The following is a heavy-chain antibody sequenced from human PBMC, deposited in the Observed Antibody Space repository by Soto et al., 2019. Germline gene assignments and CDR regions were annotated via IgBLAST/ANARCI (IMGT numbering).Heavy chain of an antibody. CDR1: GGSISSYY. D-gene: IGHD5-12*01. CDR2: IYYSGST. CDR3: ARAGYSGYDYFDY. J-gene: IGHJ4*02. Sequence: SETLSLTCTVSGGSISSYYWSWIRQPPGKGLEWIGYIYYSGSTNYNPSLKSRVTISVDTSKNQFSLKLSSVTAADTAVYYCARAGYSGYDYFDYWGQGTLVTVSS. V-gene: IGHV4-59*01.